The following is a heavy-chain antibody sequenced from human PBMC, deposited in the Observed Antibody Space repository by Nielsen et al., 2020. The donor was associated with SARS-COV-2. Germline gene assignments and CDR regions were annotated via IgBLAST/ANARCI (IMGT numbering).Heavy chain of an antibody. CDR2: ISYDGSNK. Sequence: GESLKISCAASGFTFSSYGMHWVRQAPGKGLEWVAVISYDGSNKYYADSVKGRFTISRDNSKNTLYLQMNSLRAEDTAVYYCAKESYGDYDYWGQGTLVTVSS. V-gene: IGHV3-30*18. D-gene: IGHD4-17*01. CDR1: GFTFSSYG. J-gene: IGHJ4*02. CDR3: AKESYGDYDY.